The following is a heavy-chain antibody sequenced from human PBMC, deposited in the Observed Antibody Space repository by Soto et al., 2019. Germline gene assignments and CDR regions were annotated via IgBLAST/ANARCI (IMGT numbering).Heavy chain of an antibody. CDR1: GGSISSSSYY. CDR3: ARHQILVYFDY. V-gene: IGHV4-39*01. Sequence: QLQLQESGPGLVKPSETLSLTCTVSGGSISSSSYYWGWIRQPPGKGLEWIGSIYYSGSTYYNPSLKSRVTLSVDTSKNQFSLKLSSVTAADTAVYYCARHQILVYFDYWGQGTLVTVSS. J-gene: IGHJ4*02. D-gene: IGHD2-15*01. CDR2: IYYSGST.